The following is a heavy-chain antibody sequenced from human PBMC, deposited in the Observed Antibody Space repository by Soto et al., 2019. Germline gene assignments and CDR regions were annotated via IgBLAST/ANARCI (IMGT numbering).Heavy chain of an antibody. Sequence: ASVKVSCKASGGTFSSYATSWVRQAPGQGLEWMGGIIPIFGTANYAQKFQGRVTITADESTSTAYMELSSLRSEDTAVYYCASHDFWSGYYQTPGDYYYYGMDVWGQGTTVTVSS. J-gene: IGHJ6*02. CDR2: IIPIFGTA. CDR1: GGTFSSYA. D-gene: IGHD3-3*01. V-gene: IGHV1-69*13. CDR3: ASHDFWSGYYQTPGDYYYYGMDV.